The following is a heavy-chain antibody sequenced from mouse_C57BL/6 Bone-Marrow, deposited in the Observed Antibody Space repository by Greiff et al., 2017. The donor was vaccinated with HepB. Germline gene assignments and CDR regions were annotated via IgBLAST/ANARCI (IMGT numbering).Heavy chain of an antibody. CDR1: GFTFSDYY. J-gene: IGHJ1*03. Sequence: EVQLQESGGGLVQPGGSLKLSCAASGFTFSDYYMYWVRQTPEKRLEWVAYISNGGGSTYYPDTVKGRFTISRDNAKNTLYLQMSRLKSEDTAMYYCARQHGSSLWYFDVWGTGTTVTVSS. CDR3: ARQHGSSLWYFDV. CDR2: ISNGGGST. D-gene: IGHD1-1*01. V-gene: IGHV5-12*01.